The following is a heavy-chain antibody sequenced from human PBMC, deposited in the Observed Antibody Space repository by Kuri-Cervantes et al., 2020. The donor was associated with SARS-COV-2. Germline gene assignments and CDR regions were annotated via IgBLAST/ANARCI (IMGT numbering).Heavy chain of an antibody. CDR1: GFNFSTTD. J-gene: IGHJ4*02. D-gene: IGHD2-21*01. CDR3: STERAGVNDF. Sequence: GGSLRLSCVASGFNFSTTDMNWVRQAPGKGLEWVTFISSDGKNKKCMASGKGRFTISRDNSQNTLHLQMKSLRDEDTAIYYCSTERAGVNDFWGQGTLVTVSS. CDR2: ISSDGKNK. V-gene: IGHV3-30*03.